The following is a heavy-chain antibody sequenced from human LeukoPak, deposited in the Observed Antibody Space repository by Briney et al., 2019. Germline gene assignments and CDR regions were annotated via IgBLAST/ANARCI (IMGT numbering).Heavy chain of an antibody. J-gene: IGHJ4*02. CDR1: GFTFSSYA. D-gene: IGHD4-17*01. Sequence: GGSLRLSCAASGFTFSSYAMHWVRQAPGKGLEWVAVISYDGSNKYYADSVKGRFTISRDNSKNTLYLQMNSLRAEDTAVYYCARFTYDFGDYAFAGFDYWGQGTLVTVSS. V-gene: IGHV3-30-3*01. CDR2: ISYDGSNK. CDR3: ARFTYDFGDYAFAGFDY.